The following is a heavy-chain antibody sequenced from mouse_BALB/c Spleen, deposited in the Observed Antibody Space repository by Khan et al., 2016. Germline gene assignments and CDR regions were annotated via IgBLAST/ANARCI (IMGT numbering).Heavy chain of an antibody. CDR1: GFDFSRYW. J-gene: IGHJ2*01. CDR3: ARLYYYGSSDC. Sequence: EVKLLESGGGLVQPGGSLKLSCAASGFDFSRYWMSWVRQAPGKGLEWIGEINPDSSTINYTPSLKDKFIISRDNAKNTLYLQMSKVRSEDTALYYCARLYYYGSSDCWGQGTTLTVSS. D-gene: IGHD1-1*01. CDR2: INPDSSTI. V-gene: IGHV4-1*02.